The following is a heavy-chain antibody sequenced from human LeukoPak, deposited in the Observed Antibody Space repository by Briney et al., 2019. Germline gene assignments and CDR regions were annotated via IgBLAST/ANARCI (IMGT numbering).Heavy chain of an antibody. Sequence: ASVKVSCKASGYTFTGYYMHWVRQAPGQGLEWMGWINPNSGGTNYAQKFQGRVTMTRDTSISTAYMELSRLRSDDTAVYYRARGDILTGRPADYWGQGTLVTVSS. CDR2: INPNSGGT. CDR3: ARGDILTGRPADY. J-gene: IGHJ4*02. CDR1: GYTFTGYY. D-gene: IGHD3-9*01. V-gene: IGHV1-2*02.